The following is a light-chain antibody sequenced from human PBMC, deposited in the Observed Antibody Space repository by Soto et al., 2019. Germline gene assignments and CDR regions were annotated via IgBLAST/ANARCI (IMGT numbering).Light chain of an antibody. CDR3: QQRSNWPIT. CDR2: DSS. J-gene: IGKJ5*01. Sequence: EVELTQSPATLSLSPGETATLYCRASQSVDKFLAWYQQRPGQPTRLLRFDSSNRDTGVPVRFSGSGSGTVVTLTIDSLEPEDSAVYYCQQRSNWPITFGQGTRLEIK. V-gene: IGKV3-11*01. CDR1: QSVDKF.